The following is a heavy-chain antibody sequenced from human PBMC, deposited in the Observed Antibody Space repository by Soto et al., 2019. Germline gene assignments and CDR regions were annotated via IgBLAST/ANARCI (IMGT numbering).Heavy chain of an antibody. D-gene: IGHD6-19*01. Sequence: SGPTLVNPTQTLTLTCSFSGFSLRTIGLGVGWIRQPPGKALEWLGFIYWNDDKRYSPSLKSRLTITKDTSKNQVVLTMTNMDPVDTATYYCAKSGSSGWYGWFDPWGQGTLVTVSS. CDR1: GFSLRTIGLG. J-gene: IGHJ5*02. CDR3: AKSGSSGWYGWFDP. V-gene: IGHV2-5*01. CDR2: IYWNDDK.